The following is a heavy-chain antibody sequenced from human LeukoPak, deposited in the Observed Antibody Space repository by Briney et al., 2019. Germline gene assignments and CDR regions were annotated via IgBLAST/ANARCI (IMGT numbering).Heavy chain of an antibody. CDR2: IYYSGST. CDR1: GGSISSYY. D-gene: IGHD1-1*01. V-gene: IGHV4-59*01. J-gene: IGHJ4*02. Sequence: PSQTLSLTCTVSGGSISSYYWSWIRQPPGKGLEWIGYIYYSGSTNYNPFLKSRVTISVDTSKNQFSLKLSSVTAADTAVYYCARERMVRQLYYCDYWGQGTLVTVSS. CDR3: ARERMVRQLYYCDY.